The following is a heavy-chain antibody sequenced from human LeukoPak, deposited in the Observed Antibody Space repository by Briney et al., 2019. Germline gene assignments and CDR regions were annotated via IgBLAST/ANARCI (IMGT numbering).Heavy chain of an antibody. CDR3: ARSGSPRGVLYYYYMDV. D-gene: IGHD6-13*01. Sequence: SETLSLTCTVSGGSISSYYWSWIRQPAGKGLEWIGRIYTSGSTNYNPSLKSRVTMSVDTSKNQFSLKLSSVTAADTAVYYCARSGSPRGVLYYYYMDVWGKGTTVTVSS. V-gene: IGHV4-4*07. CDR2: IYTSGST. J-gene: IGHJ6*03. CDR1: GGSISSYY.